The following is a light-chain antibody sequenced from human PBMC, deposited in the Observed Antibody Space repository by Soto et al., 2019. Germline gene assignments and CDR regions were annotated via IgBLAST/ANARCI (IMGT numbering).Light chain of an antibody. J-gene: IGKJ1*01. CDR3: QQSHRTPRS. CDR1: QSISYY. CDR2: ATS. Sequence: DIQMTQSPSSLSASVGDRVTITCRASQSISYYLNRYQQKPGQAPKLLIYATSRLQSAVPSRFSGRGSGTDFSLTISSLQPEDFATYYCQQSHRTPRSFGQGTKIDIK. V-gene: IGKV1-39*01.